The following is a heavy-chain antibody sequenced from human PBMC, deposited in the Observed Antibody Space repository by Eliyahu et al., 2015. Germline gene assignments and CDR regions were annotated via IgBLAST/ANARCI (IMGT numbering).Heavy chain of an antibody. CDR1: GFTFXSYS. D-gene: IGHD6-19*01. CDR2: ISSSSSYI. V-gene: IGHV3-21*01. Sequence: EVQLVESGGGLVKPGGSLRLSCAASGFTFXSYSMNWVRQAPGKGLEWVSSISSSSSYIYYADSVKGRFTISRDNAKNSLYLQMNSLRAEDTAVYYCASSGRSVAGIQNSDYWGQGTLVTVSS. J-gene: IGHJ4*02. CDR3: ASSGRSVAGIQNSDY.